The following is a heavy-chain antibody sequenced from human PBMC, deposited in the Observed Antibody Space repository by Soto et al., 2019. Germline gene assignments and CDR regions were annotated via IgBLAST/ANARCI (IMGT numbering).Heavy chain of an antibody. V-gene: IGHV3-15*07. CDR2: IKSKTDGGTI. CDR1: GLTFSNAW. D-gene: IGHD3-10*01. Sequence: GGSLRLSCAASGLTFSNAWMNWVRQAPGKGLEWVGRIKSKTDGGTIDYAAPVKGRFTISRDDSKNTLYMQMTSLNTEDTAVYYCTTHHQVVRGPNLGHWGQGTLVTVS. J-gene: IGHJ4*02. CDR3: TTHHQVVRGPNLGH.